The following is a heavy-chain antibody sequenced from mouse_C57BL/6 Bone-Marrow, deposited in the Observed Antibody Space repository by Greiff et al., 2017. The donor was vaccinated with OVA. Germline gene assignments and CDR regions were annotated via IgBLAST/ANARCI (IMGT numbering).Heavy chain of an antibody. V-gene: IGHV1-7*01. D-gene: IGHD2-12*01. CDR3: VRFGNSYYCFAY. J-gene: IGHJ3*01. Sequence: VMLVESGAELAKPGASVKLSCKASGYTFTSYWMHWVKQRPGQGLEWIGYINPSSGYTKYNQQFKDKATLTADKSSRTAYMQLCSLTSVHSAVYFCVRFGNSYYCFAYWGQGTLVTVSS. CDR2: INPSSGYT. CDR1: GYTFTSYW.